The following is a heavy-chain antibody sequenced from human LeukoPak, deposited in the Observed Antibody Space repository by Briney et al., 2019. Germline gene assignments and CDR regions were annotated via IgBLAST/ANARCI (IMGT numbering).Heavy chain of an antibody. D-gene: IGHD1-26*01. CDR2: INPSGGST. V-gene: IGHV1-46*01. CDR3: ARDILVGAYNWFDP. J-gene: IGHJ5*02. CDR1: GYTFTSYG. Sequence: ASVKVSCKASGYTFTSYGISWVRQAPGQGLEWMGIINPSGGSTNYAQKFQGRVTMTRDTSTSTVYMELSSLRSEDTAVYYCARDILVGAYNWFDPWGQGTLVTVSS.